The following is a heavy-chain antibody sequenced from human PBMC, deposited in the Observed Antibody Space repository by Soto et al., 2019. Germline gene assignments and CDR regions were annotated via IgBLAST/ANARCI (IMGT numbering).Heavy chain of an antibody. V-gene: IGHV4-39*01. D-gene: IGHD4-17*01. CDR3: VSQRTTVPTQAYFDY. Sequence: SETLSLTCTVSGGSVTNSSYYWGWIRQSPGKGLEWIGSVYYRGRSYSKSSVKSRVTISVDTSKNRFSLSLNSVTASDTAGYFCVSQRTTVPTQAYFDYWGPGALVPVSS. J-gene: IGHJ4*02. CDR2: VYYRGRS. CDR1: GGSVTNSSYY.